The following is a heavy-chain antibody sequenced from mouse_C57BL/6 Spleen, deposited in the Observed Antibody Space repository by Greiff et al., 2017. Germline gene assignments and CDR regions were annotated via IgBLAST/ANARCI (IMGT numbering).Heavy chain of an antibody. D-gene: IGHD2-4*01. CDR1: GYAFSSYW. CDR3: ARGIYYDYDSGSNWYFDV. CDR2: IYPGDGDT. Sequence: QVQLQQSGAELVKPGASVKISCKASGYAFSSYWMNWVKQRPGKGLEGIGQIYPGDGDTNYNGKFKGKATLTADKSSSTAYMQLSSLTSEDSAVYCCARGIYYDYDSGSNWYFDVWGTGTTVTVSS. V-gene: IGHV1-80*01. J-gene: IGHJ1*03.